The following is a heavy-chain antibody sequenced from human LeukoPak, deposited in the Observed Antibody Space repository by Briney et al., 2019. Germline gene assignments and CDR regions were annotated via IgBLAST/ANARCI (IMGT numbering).Heavy chain of an antibody. CDR2: IYWDDDQ. CDR3: AHTSGSGRQFDY. J-gene: IGHJ4*02. Sequence: SGPTLVKPTQTLTLTCTFSGFSLSTIGVGVGWIRQPPGKALEWLALIYWDDDQRYSPSLKTRLTITKDTSKNQVVLTMTNMDPVDTATYHCAHTSGSGRQFDYWGQGTLVTVSS. CDR1: GFSLSTIGVG. D-gene: IGHD3-10*01. V-gene: IGHV2-5*02.